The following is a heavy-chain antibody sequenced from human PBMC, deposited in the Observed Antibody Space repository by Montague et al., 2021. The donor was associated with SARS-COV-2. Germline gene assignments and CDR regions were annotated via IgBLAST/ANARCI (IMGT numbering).Heavy chain of an antibody. CDR3: TRGVGSWWAAGV. D-gene: IGHD2-15*01. Sequence: SETLSLTCTVSGGSVNSDSNYWGWIRQSPGKGLEWIGSVRASGSSYYNPSLNSRVTIFVDSSNNQFSLKMRSVTDADTAVYFCTRGVGSWWAAGVWGQGTLVTVSS. V-gene: IGHV4-39*01. CDR1: GGSVNSDSNY. J-gene: IGHJ4*02. CDR2: VRASGSS.